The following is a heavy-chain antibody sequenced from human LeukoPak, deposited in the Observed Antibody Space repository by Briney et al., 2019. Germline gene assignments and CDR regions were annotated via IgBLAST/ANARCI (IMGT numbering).Heavy chain of an antibody. V-gene: IGHV3-74*01. CDR2: INSDGTTT. J-gene: IGHJ4*02. Sequence: GGSLRLSCAASGFSFSNSWMHWVRQAPGKGLVWVSRINSDGTTTYYADSVKGRFTISRDNAKNTLFLQMNSLRPEDTALYYCASDPCLANFWTGYPHYWGQGTLVTVSS. CDR3: ASDPCLANFWTGYPHY. CDR1: GFSFSNSW. D-gene: IGHD3/OR15-3a*01.